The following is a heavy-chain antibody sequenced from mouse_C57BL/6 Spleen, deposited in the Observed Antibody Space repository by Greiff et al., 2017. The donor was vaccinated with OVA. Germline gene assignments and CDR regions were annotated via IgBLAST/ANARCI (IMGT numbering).Heavy chain of an antibody. Sequence: VQLQQSGAELAKPGASVKLSCKASGYTFTSYWMHWVKQRPGQGLEWIGYINPSSGYTKYNQKFKDKATLTAYKSSSTAYMQLSSLTYEDSAVYYCASRGATYYYAMDYWGQGTSVTVSS. J-gene: IGHJ4*01. CDR2: INPSSGYT. CDR1: GYTFTSYW. D-gene: IGHD3-1*01. CDR3: ASRGATYYYAMDY. V-gene: IGHV1-7*01.